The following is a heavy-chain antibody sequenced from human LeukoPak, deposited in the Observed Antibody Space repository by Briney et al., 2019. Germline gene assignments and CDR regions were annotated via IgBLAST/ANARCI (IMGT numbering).Heavy chain of an antibody. CDR1: GYTFTSYG. V-gene: IGHV1-18*01. CDR2: ISAYNGNT. Sequence: ASVKVSCKASGYTFTSYGISWVRQAPGQGLEWMGWISAYNGNTNYAQKLQGRVTMTTDTSTSTAYMELRSLRSDDTAVYYCARDLGEGRYCSGGSCYYHYYYMDVWGKGTTVTVSS. CDR3: ARDLGEGRYCSGGSCYYHYYYMDV. J-gene: IGHJ6*03. D-gene: IGHD2-15*01.